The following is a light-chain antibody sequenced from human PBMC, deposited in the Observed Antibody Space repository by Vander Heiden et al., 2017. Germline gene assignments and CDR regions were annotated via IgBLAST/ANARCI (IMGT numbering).Light chain of an antibody. Sequence: DIVMTQSPLSLPVTPGEPASISCRSSQSLLHSNGYNYLDWYLQKPGQSPQLLIYLGSNRASAVPDTFIGPRSGSDFTLKMRRVEVEDIRVSYSRRAPQNRSTFG. J-gene: IGKJ2*01. CDR2: LGS. V-gene: IGKV2-28*01. CDR1: QSLLHSNGYNY. CDR3: RRAPQNRST.